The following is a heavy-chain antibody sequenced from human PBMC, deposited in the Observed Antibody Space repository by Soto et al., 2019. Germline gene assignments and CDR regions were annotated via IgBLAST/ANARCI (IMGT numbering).Heavy chain of an antibody. D-gene: IGHD5-18*01. J-gene: IGHJ6*02. CDR1: GGSISSSSYY. CDR2: IYYSGST. Sequence: SETLSLTCTVSGGSISSSSYYWGWIRQPPGKGLEWIGSIYYSGSTYYNPSLKSRVTISVDTSKNQFSLKLSSVTAADTAVYYCACIFSGGYGYGFYYYDVDVWGQGTTVTVSS. CDR3: ACIFSGGYGYGFYYYDVDV. V-gene: IGHV4-39*01.